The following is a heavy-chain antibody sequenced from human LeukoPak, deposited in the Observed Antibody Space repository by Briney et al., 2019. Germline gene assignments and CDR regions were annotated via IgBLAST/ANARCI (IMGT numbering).Heavy chain of an antibody. V-gene: IGHV3-23*01. Sequence: GGSLSLSCASSRFTFSNYAITWVRQAAGKGLEGVSTISSCGANTYYADSVRGRFTISRHNSKNRLYLQMNSLRVEDTAVYYCAKDGHYDSSGFTLQYWGQGTLVTVSS. CDR2: ISSCGANT. CDR1: RFTFSNYA. J-gene: IGHJ1*01. D-gene: IGHD3-22*01. CDR3: AKDGHYDSSGFTLQY.